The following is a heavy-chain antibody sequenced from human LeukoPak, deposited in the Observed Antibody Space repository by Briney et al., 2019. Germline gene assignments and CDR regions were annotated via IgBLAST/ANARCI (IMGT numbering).Heavy chain of an antibody. CDR2: IHFDGSTK. CDR3: AKDQCTRTSCDGYPGY. J-gene: IGHJ4*02. Sequence: GGSLRLSCAASGFTFSSYGMHWVRQAPGKGLEWVAFIHFDGSTKYSGDSVKGRFTISRDNSKNTLYLQMNSLRPEDTAVYYCAKDQCTRTSCDGYPGYWGQGSLVAVSS. D-gene: IGHD2-2*01. V-gene: IGHV3-30*02. CDR1: GFTFSSYG.